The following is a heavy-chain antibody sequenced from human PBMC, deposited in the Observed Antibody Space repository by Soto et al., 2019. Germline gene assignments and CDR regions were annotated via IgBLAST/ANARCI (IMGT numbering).Heavy chain of an antibody. CDR1: GGSISSYY. J-gene: IGHJ5*01. CDR3: ASSTRGDWSDS. Sequence: PSETLSLTCTISGGSISSYYWSWIRQPPGKGLEWIGYIYHSGSTVYNPSLKSRVTISVDTSKNQFSLKLKSVTAADTAVYYCASSTRGDWSDSWGQATLVTVSS. D-gene: IGHD3-10*01. CDR2: IYHSGST. V-gene: IGHV4-59*01.